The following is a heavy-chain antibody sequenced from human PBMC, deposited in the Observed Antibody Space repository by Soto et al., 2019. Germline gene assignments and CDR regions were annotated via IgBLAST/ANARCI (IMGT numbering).Heavy chain of an antibody. D-gene: IGHD3-3*01. CDR3: ASRPYYDFWSGYLNYYYYYMDV. Sequence: SETLSLTCAVYGGSFSGYYWSWIRQPPGKGLEWIGEINHSGSTNYNPSLKSRVTISVDTSKNQFSLKLSSVTAADTAVYYCASRPYYDFWSGYLNYYYYYMDVWGKGTTVTVSS. J-gene: IGHJ6*03. CDR1: GGSFSGYY. V-gene: IGHV4-34*01. CDR2: INHSGST.